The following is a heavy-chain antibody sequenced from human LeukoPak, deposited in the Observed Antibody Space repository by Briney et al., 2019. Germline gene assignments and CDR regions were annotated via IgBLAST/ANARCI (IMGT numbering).Heavy chain of an antibody. CDR3: ARGPPRQFWSGYYRLDY. Sequence: SETLSLTCAVYGGSFSGYYWSWLRQPPGKGLEWIGEINHSGSTNYNPSLTSRGTISVDTTKNQCSLTLSSVTAADTAVYYCARGPPRQFWSGYYRLDYWGQGTLVTVSS. J-gene: IGHJ4*02. D-gene: IGHD3-3*01. V-gene: IGHV4-34*01. CDR2: INHSGST. CDR1: GGSFSGYY.